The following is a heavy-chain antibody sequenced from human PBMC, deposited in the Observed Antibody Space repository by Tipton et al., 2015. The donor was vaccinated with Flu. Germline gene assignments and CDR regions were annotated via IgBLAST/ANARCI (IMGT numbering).Heavy chain of an antibody. CDR2: IRQDGNEK. Sequence: SLRLSCAASGFTFSDYWMSWVRQAPGKGLEWVANIRQDGNEKYYVDSVKGRFTISRDNAKNSLYLQMNSLRGEDTAVYYCGRALGGAAALWGQGTMVTVSS. CDR3: GRALGGAAAL. D-gene: IGHD6-13*01. J-gene: IGHJ3*01. CDR1: GFTFSDYW. V-gene: IGHV3-7*01.